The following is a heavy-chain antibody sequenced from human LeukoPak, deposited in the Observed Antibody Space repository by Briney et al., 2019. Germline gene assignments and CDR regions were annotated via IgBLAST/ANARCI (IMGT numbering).Heavy chain of an antibody. CDR3: AKDRSSGYYNYFDY. CDR2: ISGSGGST. CDR1: GFTFISYA. J-gene: IGHJ4*02. D-gene: IGHD3-22*01. V-gene: IGHV3-23*01. Sequence: PGGSLLLSCAASGFTFISYAMSWVRRAPGKGLEWVSAISGSGGSTYYADSVKGRFTISRDNSKNTLYLQMNSLRAEDTAVYYCAKDRSSGYYNYFDYWGQGTLVTVSS.